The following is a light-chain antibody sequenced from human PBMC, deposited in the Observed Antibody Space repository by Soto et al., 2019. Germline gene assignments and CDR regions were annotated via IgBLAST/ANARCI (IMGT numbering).Light chain of an antibody. V-gene: IGKV1-5*03. CDR1: QSVNVW. CDR2: KAS. Sequence: DIQMTQSPSTLSASVGDTVTITCRASQSVNVWLAWYQQKPGKAPKLLIYKASRLKSGVPSRFSGRGSGTEFTLTISSLQSEDFATYYCQQCDSYWTFGQGTTVDIK. CDR3: QQCDSYWT. J-gene: IGKJ1*01.